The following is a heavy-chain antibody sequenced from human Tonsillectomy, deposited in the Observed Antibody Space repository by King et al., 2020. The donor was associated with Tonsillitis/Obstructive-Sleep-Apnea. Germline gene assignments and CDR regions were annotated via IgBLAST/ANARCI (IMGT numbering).Heavy chain of an antibody. CDR1: GFSLSTSGAS. Sequence: LTLKESGPTPVKPTQTLTLTCTFSGFSLSTSGASVGWIRQPPGKALEWLALIYWDDDRRYSPSLKSRLTITKDTSKNQVVLIMTNMDPVDTATYYCARSGVGGGYEMADYFDNWGQGTLVTVSS. CDR2: IYWDDDR. D-gene: IGHD5-12*01. V-gene: IGHV2-5*02. J-gene: IGHJ4*02. CDR3: ARSGVGGGYEMADYFDN.